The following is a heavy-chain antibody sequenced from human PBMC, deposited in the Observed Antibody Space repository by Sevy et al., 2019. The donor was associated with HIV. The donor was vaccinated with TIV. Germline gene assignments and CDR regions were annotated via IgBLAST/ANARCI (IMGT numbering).Heavy chain of an antibody. CDR1: GFTFSSYW. D-gene: IGHD3-16*01. V-gene: IGHV3-7*01. CDR3: ATSGGET. CDR2: IKQDGSEK. Sequence: GGSLRLSCAASGFTFSSYWMNWIRQAPGKGLEWVANIKQDGSEKNYVDSVKGRFTISKDNAKNSLYLEMNTLRAEDTAVYYCATSGGETWGLGTLVTVSS. J-gene: IGHJ5*02.